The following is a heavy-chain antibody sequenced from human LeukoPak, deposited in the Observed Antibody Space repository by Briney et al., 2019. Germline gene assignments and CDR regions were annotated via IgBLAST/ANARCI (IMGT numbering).Heavy chain of an antibody. CDR3: TTGSGVAGYCSGGSCYSDYYYYYMDV. CDR2: IKSKTDGGTT. J-gene: IGHJ6*03. Sequence: AGGSLRLSCAASGVTFSNAWMSWVRQAPGKGLEWVGRIKSKTDGGTTDYAAPVKGRFTISRDDSKSTLYLQMNSLKTEDTAVYYCTTGSGVAGYCSGGSCYSDYYYYYMDVWGKGTTVTVSS. CDR1: GVTFSNAW. V-gene: IGHV3-15*01. D-gene: IGHD2-15*01.